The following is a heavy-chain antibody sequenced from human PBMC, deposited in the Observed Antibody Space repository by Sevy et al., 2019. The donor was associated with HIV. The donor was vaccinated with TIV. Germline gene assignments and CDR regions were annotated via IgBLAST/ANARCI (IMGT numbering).Heavy chain of an antibody. CDR3: ANDSTKNRGTQPYSSSWYFDY. Sequence: GGSLRLSCAASGFTFSSYSMSWVRQAPGKGLEWVSAISGSGGSTYYGDSVKGRLTISTDNTKKTQYLQMNSLRGEDTAVYYGANDSTKNRGTQPYSSSWYFDYWGQGTLVTVSS. V-gene: IGHV3-23*01. CDR2: ISGSGGST. CDR1: GFTFSSYS. J-gene: IGHJ4*02. D-gene: IGHD6-13*01.